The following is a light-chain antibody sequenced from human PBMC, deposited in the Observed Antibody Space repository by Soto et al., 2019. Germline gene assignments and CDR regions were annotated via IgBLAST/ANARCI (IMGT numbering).Light chain of an antibody. CDR1: SSDVGGYND. CDR3: SSYTSSRGV. J-gene: IGLJ1*01. CDR2: DVS. Sequence: QSALTQPASVSGSPGQSITISCTGTSSDVGGYNDVSWYQQHPGKAPKLMIYDVSNRPSGVSNRFSGSKSGNTASLTISGLQAEDEADYYCSSYTSSRGVFGTGTKLTVL. V-gene: IGLV2-14*01.